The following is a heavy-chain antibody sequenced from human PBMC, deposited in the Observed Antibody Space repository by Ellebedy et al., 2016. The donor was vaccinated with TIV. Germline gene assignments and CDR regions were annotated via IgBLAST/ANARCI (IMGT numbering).Heavy chain of an antibody. Sequence: GGSLRLXXAASGFTFSSYDMHWVRQATGKGLEWVSAIGTAGDTYYPGSVKGRFTISRENAKNSLYLQMNSLRVEDTAVYYCARGYYYGSGCRDWGQGTLVTVSS. V-gene: IGHV3-13*01. CDR1: GFTFSSYD. J-gene: IGHJ4*02. CDR3: ARGYYYGSGCRD. D-gene: IGHD3-10*01. CDR2: IGTAGDT.